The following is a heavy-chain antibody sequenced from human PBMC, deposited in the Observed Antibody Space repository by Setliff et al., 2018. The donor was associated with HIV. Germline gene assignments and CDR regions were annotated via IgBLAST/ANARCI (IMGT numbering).Heavy chain of an antibody. Sequence: PSETLSLTCTVSGGSISSHYWSWIRQPPVKGLEWIGYTYYSGSTNYNPSLKSRVTISVDTSKNQFSLKLSSVTAADTAVYYCARQYYDYVWGTYRSQYYFDNWGQGTLVTVSS. CDR2: TYYSGST. V-gene: IGHV4-59*08. J-gene: IGHJ4*02. D-gene: IGHD3-16*02. CDR3: ARQYYDYVWGTYRSQYYFDN. CDR1: GGSISSHY.